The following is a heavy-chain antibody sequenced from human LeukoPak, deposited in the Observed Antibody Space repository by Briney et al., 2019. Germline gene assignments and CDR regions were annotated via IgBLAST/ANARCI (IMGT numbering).Heavy chain of an antibody. CDR1: GGSISNYY. V-gene: IGHV4-59*08. CDR2: IYSSGHT. CDR3: ARAFTIFGVVIRYYFDY. Sequence: SETLSLTCTVSGGSISNYYWSWIRQPPGKGLEWIGYIYSSGHTNYNPSLKNRDTISVDTSKNQFSLNLTSVTAADTAVYYCARAFTIFGVVIRYYFDYWGQGTLVTVSS. D-gene: IGHD3-3*01. J-gene: IGHJ4*02.